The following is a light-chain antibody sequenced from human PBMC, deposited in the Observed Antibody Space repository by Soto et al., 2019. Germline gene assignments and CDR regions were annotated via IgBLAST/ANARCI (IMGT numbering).Light chain of an antibody. Sequence: QSALTQPASVSDSPGQSITISCTGTSSDVGGSNFVSWYQQHPGKPPKLIIYDVANRPSGVSNRFSGSKSGSTASLIISXXQTEDEADYYCVSYTSSTTYVFGTGXK. J-gene: IGLJ1*01. CDR2: DVA. CDR3: VSYTSSTTYV. V-gene: IGLV2-14*03. CDR1: SSDVGGSNF.